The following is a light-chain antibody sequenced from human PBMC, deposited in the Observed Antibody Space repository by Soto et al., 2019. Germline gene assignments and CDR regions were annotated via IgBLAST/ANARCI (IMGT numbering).Light chain of an antibody. CDR1: QSVSSSY. V-gene: IGKV3-20*01. CDR3: QQYGVSPRT. J-gene: IGKJ1*01. Sequence: ELVLTQSPDTLSLSPGERATLSCRASQSVSSSYLAWYQQRPGQAPRLLIYGASSRATGIPDRFSGSGSGTDFSLTISRLEPEDFAVYYCQQYGVSPRTFGQGTKVDI. CDR2: GAS.